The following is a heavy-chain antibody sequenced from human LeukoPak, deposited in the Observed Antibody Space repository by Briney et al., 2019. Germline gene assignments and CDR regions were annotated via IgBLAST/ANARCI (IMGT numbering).Heavy chain of an antibody. Sequence: GGSLRLSCAASGFTFSSYGMHWVRQAPGKGLEWVAVIPYDGSNKYYADSVKGRFTISRDNSKNTLYLQMNSLRAEDTAVYYCARGGHIAARALNYWGQGTLVTVSS. D-gene: IGHD6-6*01. CDR1: GFTFSSYG. CDR3: ARGGHIAARALNY. CDR2: IPYDGSNK. J-gene: IGHJ4*02. V-gene: IGHV3-30*03.